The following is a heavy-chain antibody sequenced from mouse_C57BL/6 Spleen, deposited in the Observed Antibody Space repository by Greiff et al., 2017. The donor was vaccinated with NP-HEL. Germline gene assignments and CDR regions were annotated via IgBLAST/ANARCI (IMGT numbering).Heavy chain of an antibody. J-gene: IGHJ2*01. D-gene: IGHD3-2*02. Sequence: QVQLQQSGPELVKPGASVKISCKASGYAFSSSWMNWVKQRPVKGLEWIGRIYPGDGDTNYNGKFKGKATLTADKSSSTAYMQLSSLTSEDSAVYFCARGNSGYNYFDYWGQGTTLTVSS. CDR3: ARGNSGYNYFDY. CDR2: IYPGDGDT. V-gene: IGHV1-82*01. CDR1: GYAFSSSW.